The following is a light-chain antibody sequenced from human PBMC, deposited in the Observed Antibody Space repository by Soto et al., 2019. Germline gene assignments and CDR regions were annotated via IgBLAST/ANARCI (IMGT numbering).Light chain of an antibody. CDR3: QQYNNWPPIT. V-gene: IGKV3-15*01. J-gene: IGKJ5*01. CDR2: GAS. CDR1: QSVSGN. Sequence: EIVLTQSPATLSLSPGERATLSCRASQSVSGNLAWYQQKPGQAPRLLIYGASTRATGIPARFSGSGSGTEFTLIISSLQSEDSAVYYCQQYNNWPPITFGQGTRLEIK.